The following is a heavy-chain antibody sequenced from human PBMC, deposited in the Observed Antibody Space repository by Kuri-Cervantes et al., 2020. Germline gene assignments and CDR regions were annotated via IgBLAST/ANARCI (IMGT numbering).Heavy chain of an antibody. CDR1: GYTFTSYG. CDR3: ASGVVITGIGYYYGMDV. J-gene: IGHJ6*02. Sequence: ASVKVSCKASGYTFTSYGISWVRQAPGQGLEWMGWISAYNGNTNYAQKLQGRVTMTTDTSTSTAYMELRSLRSDDTAVYYCASGVVITGIGYYYGMDVWGQGTTVTVSS. V-gene: IGHV1-18*01. D-gene: IGHD3-3*01. CDR2: ISAYNGNT.